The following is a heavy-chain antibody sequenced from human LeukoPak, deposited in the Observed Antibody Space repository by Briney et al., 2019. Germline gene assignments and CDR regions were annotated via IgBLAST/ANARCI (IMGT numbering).Heavy chain of an antibody. Sequence: SQTLSLTCTVSGGSISSGDYYWSWIRQPPGKGLKWIGYIYYSGSTYYNPSLKSRVTISVDTSKNQFSLKLSSVTAADTAVYYCARVARGSGWFYFDYWGQGTLVTVSS. CDR3: ARVARGSGWFYFDY. D-gene: IGHD6-19*01. V-gene: IGHV4-30-4*01. CDR1: GGSISSGDYY. J-gene: IGHJ4*02. CDR2: IYYSGST.